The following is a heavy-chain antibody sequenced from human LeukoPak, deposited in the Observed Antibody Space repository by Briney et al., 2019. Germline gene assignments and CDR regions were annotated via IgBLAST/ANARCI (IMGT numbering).Heavy chain of an antibody. CDR2: INWNGGST. CDR3: ARATYYYDSSGYYHIRDYFDY. Sequence: PGGSLRLSCAASGFTFDDYGMSWVRQAPGKGLEWVSGINWNGGSTGYADSVKGRFTISRDNAKNSLYLQMNSLRAEDTALYYCARATYYYDSSGYYHIRDYFDYWGQRTLVTVSS. D-gene: IGHD3-22*01. CDR1: GFTFDDYG. V-gene: IGHV3-20*04. J-gene: IGHJ4*02.